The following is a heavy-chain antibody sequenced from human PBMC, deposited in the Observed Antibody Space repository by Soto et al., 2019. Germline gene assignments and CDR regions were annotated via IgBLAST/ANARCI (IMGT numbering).Heavy chain of an antibody. CDR1: GFTFSSYS. D-gene: IGHD4-17*01. Sequence: PGGSLRLSCAASGFTFSSYSMNWVRQAPGKGLEWVSYISSSSSTIYYADSVKGRFTISRDNAKNSLYLQMSSLRAEDTAVYYCARDPSYGESDYYYYMDVWGKGTTVTVSS. CDR2: ISSSSSTI. J-gene: IGHJ6*03. V-gene: IGHV3-48*01. CDR3: ARDPSYGESDYYYYMDV.